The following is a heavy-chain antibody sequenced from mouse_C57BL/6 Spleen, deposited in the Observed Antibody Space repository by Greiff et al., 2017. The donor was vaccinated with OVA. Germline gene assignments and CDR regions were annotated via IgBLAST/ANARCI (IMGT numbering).Heavy chain of an antibody. J-gene: IGHJ2*01. CDR3: ARGGGSYYFDY. CDR1: GYTFTSYW. V-gene: IGHV1-69*01. D-gene: IGHD1-1*01. CDR2: IDPSDSYT. Sequence: VQFQQPGAELVMPGASVKLSCKASGYTFTSYWMHWVKQRPGQGLEWIGEIDPSDSYTNYNQKFKGKSTLTVDKSSSTAYMQLSSLTSEDSAVYYCARGGGSYYFDYWGQGTTLTVSS.